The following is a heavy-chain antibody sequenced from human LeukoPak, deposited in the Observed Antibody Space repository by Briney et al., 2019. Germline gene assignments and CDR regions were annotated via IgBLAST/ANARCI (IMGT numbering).Heavy chain of an antibody. CDR3: ARWEDYGDYGGDGAFGI. V-gene: IGHV1-46*01. D-gene: IGHD4-17*01. Sequence: GASVTVSFKASGYTFTSYYMHWVRQPPGQGLEWMGIINPSGGSTSYAQKFQGRVTMTRDTSTSTVYMELSSPRSEDTAVYYCARWEDYGDYGGDGAFGIWGQGTMVTVSS. CDR1: GYTFTSYY. J-gene: IGHJ3*02. CDR2: INPSGGST.